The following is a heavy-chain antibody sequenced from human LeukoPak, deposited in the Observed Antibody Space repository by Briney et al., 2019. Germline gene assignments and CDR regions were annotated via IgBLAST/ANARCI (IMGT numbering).Heavy chain of an antibody. D-gene: IGHD6-13*01. CDR1: GFTFSNHY. CDR3: ARDTAAALDY. J-gene: IGHJ4*02. Sequence: PGGSLRLSCAASGFTFSNHYMDWVRQAPGRGLEGVSRTKNQGERHITDYAASVKGGFFSSRDDSKNSLYLQMNSLQTDDTGIYYCARDTAAALDYWGQGILVTVSS. CDR2: TKNQGERHIT. V-gene: IGHV3-72*01.